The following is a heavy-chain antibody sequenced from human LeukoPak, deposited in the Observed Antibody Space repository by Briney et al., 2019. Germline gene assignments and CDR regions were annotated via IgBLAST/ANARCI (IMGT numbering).Heavy chain of an antibody. CDR1: GGSISRYY. CDR3: ARHGGYSYVDYFDS. D-gene: IGHD5-18*01. Sequence: SENLSLTCTVSGGSISRYYWSWIRQPPGKGLEWIGYIYTSGNTNYNPSLKSRVTMSVDTSKNQFSLKLSSVTAADTAVYYCARHGGYSYVDYFDSWGQGTLVTVSS. V-gene: IGHV4-4*09. J-gene: IGHJ4*02. CDR2: IYTSGNT.